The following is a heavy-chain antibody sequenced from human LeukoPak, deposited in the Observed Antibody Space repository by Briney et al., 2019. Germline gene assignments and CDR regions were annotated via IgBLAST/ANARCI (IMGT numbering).Heavy chain of an antibody. D-gene: IGHD6-13*01. CDR1: GFTFSSYA. V-gene: IGHV3-23*01. J-gene: IGHJ6*03. Sequence: PGGSLRLSCAASGFTFSSYAMSWVRQAPGKGLEWVSAISGSGGSTYYADSVKGRFTISRDNSKNTLYLQMNSLRAEDTAVYYCAATAAGASYYYYYMDVWGKGTTVTVSS. CDR2: ISGSGGST. CDR3: AATAAGASYYYYYMDV.